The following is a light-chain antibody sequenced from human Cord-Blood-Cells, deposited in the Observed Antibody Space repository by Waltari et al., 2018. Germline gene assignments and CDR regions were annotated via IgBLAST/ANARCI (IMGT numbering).Light chain of an antibody. CDR3: MQALRIPWT. J-gene: IGKJ1*01. CDR1: QSRLHSNGYNS. Sequence: IVMTQSPLSLTVTPGEPDSISCRSSQSRLHSNGYNSLDWYLQKPGQSPQLLIYLGSNRATGVPDRFSGSGSGTDFTLKISRVEADDVGVYYCMQALRIPWTFGQGTKVEI. V-gene: IGKV2-28*01. CDR2: LGS.